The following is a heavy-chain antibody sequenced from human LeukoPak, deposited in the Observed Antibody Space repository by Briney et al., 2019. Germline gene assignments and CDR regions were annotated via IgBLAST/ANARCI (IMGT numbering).Heavy chain of an antibody. CDR3: ARDYLSGGGFVY. CDR2: ISSSGSTI. D-gene: IGHD3-10*01. V-gene: IGHV3-48*03. J-gene: IGHJ4*02. CDR1: GFTFSSYE. Sequence: GGSLRLSCAASGFTFSSYEMNWARQAPGKGLEWVSYISSSGSTIYYADSVKGRFTISRDNAKNSLYLQMNSLRAEDTAVYYCARDYLSGGGFVYWGQGTLVTVSS.